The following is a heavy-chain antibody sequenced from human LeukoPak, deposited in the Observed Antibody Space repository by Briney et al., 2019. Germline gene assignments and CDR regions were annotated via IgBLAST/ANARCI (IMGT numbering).Heavy chain of an antibody. D-gene: IGHD4-23*01. V-gene: IGHV4-39*01. CDR2: LDSSGST. J-gene: IGHJ6*03. CDR1: GGSICSRSDY. Sequence: SETLSLTCTVSGGSICSRSDYWGWIRQTPGKGLEWIGNLDSSGSTYYNPSLKSRVTISVGTSKNQFSLNLRSVTAADTAIYFCSRSHDYGGLYFYYYMDVWGKGTTVTVSS. CDR3: SRSHDYGGLYFYYYMDV.